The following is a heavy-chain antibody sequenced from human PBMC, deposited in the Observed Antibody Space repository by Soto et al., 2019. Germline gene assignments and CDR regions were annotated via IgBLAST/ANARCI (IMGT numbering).Heavy chain of an antibody. Sequence: EVQLLESGGGLVQPGGSLTLSCAASGFTFSSYAMSWVRQAPGKGLEWVSAISGSGGSTSYADSVKGRFTISRDNSKNTLYLQMNSLRAEDTAVYYGAKITVRGGYRGYDYDYYYYGMDVWGQGTTVAVSS. V-gene: IGHV3-23*01. D-gene: IGHD5-12*01. CDR3: AKITVRGGYRGYDYDYYYYGMDV. CDR1: GFTFSSYA. J-gene: IGHJ6*02. CDR2: ISGSGGST.